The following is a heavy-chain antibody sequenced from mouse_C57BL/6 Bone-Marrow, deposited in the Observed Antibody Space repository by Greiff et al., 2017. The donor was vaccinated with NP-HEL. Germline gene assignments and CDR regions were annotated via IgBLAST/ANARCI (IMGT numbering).Heavy chain of an antibody. V-gene: IGHV1-69*01. CDR2: IDPSDSYT. J-gene: IGHJ2*01. Sequence: QVQLQQPGAELVMPGASVKLSCKASGYTFTSYWMHWVKQRPGQGLEWIGEIDPSDSYTNYHQKFKGKSTLTVDKSSSTAYMQLSSLTSEDSAVYYCARGDYGPYYFDYWGQGTTLTVSS. CDR3: ARGDYGPYYFDY. D-gene: IGHD2-4*01. CDR1: GYTFTSYW.